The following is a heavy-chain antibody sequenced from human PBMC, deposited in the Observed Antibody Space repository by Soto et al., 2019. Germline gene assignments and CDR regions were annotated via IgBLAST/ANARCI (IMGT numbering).Heavy chain of an antibody. CDR1: GYTFTGYY. CDR2: INPNSGGT. J-gene: IGHJ6*02. CDR3: ARGATTEALYGXDV. V-gene: IGHV1-2*04. Sequence: ASVKVSCKASGYTFTGYYMHWVRQAPGQGLEWMGWINPNSGGTNYAQKFQGWVTMTRDTSISTAYMELSRLRSDDTAVYYCARGATTEALYGXDVWGQGTTVTVS. D-gene: IGHD4-17*01.